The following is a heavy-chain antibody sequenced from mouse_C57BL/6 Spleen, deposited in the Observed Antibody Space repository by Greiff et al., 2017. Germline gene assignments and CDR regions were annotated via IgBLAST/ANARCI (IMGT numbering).Heavy chain of an antibody. CDR1: GFNLKDYY. D-gene: IGHD2-10*02. Sequence: VQLQQSGAELVKPGASVKLSCTASGFNLKDYYMHWVKQRTDQGLEWIGRIDPEDGETKYDPKFKVKATITSYTSSNTAFLQLSSLTSEDTDDYYCARSHVWDSAGYWGQGTTLTASS. J-gene: IGHJ2*01. CDR3: ARSHVWDSAGY. V-gene: IGHV14-2*01. CDR2: IDPEDGET.